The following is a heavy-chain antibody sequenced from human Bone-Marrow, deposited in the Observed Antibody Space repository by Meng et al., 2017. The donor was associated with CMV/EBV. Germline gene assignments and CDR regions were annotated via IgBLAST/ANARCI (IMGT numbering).Heavy chain of an antibody. D-gene: IGHD6-13*01. V-gene: IGHV1-2*02. J-gene: IGHJ6*02. Sequence: ASVKVSCKASGYTFTGYYMHWVRQAPGQGLEWMGWINPNSGGTNYAQKFQGRVTMTRDTSISTAYMELRSLRSDDTAVYYCAKQLAPNYYYYGMDVWVQGTTVTVSS. CDR1: GYTFTGYY. CDR2: INPNSGGT. CDR3: AKQLAPNYYYYGMDV.